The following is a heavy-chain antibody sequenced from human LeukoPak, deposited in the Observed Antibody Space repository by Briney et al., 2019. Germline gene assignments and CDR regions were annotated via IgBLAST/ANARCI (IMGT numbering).Heavy chain of an antibody. CDR1: GYTFTDYY. Sequence: ASVKISCKVSGYTFTDYYMHWVQQAPGKGLEWMGLVDPEDGETIYAEKFQGRVTITADTSTDTAYMELSSLRSEDTAVYYCATVDGDYGIRTTPNYYYYYMDVWGKGTTVTVSS. J-gene: IGHJ6*03. V-gene: IGHV1-69-2*01. D-gene: IGHD4-17*01. CDR3: ATVDGDYGIRTTPNYYYYYMDV. CDR2: VDPEDGET.